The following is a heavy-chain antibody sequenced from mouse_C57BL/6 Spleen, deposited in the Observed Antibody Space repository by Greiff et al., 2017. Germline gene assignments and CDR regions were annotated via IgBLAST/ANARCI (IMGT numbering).Heavy chain of an antibody. D-gene: IGHD1-1*01. V-gene: IGHV1-61*01. J-gene: IGHJ1*03. Sequence: QVQLQQPGAELVRPGSSVKLSCKASGYTFTSYWMDWVKQRPGQGLEWIGNIYPSDSETHYNQKFKDKDTLTVDKSSSTAYMQLSSLTSEDSAVYYCARDGSWYFDVWGTGTTVTVSS. CDR1: GYTFTSYW. CDR3: ARDGSWYFDV. CDR2: IYPSDSET.